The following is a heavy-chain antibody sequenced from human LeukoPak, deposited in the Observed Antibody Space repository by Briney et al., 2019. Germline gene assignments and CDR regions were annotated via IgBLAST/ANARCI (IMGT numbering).Heavy chain of an antibody. V-gene: IGHV4-59*01. D-gene: IGHD2-2*01. CDR2: IYYSGST. CDR3: ARTTEGYCSSASCFGFSYSYYMDV. CDR1: GGSISSYY. J-gene: IGHJ6*03. Sequence: SETLSLTCTVSGGSISSYYWSWIRQPPGKGLEWIGDIYYSGSTNYNPSLKSRVTISVDTSKNQFSLKLSSVIAADTAVYYCARTTEGYCSSASCFGFSYSYYMDVWGKGTTVTISS.